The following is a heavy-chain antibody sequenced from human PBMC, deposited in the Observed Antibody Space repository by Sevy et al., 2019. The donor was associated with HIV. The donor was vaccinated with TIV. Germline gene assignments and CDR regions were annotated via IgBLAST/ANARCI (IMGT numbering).Heavy chain of an antibody. CDR3: VRAIATADSF. J-gene: IGHJ4*02. CDR2: INQDGSVN. CDR1: GFSPNSYW. D-gene: IGHD6-13*01. Sequence: GSLRPSCVASGFSPNSYWMLWVRPAPGKGREWVANINQDGSVNYYADSVKGRFTISRDNARNLVSLQMNILRVEDTAVYYCVRAIATADSFWGQGTLVTVSS. V-gene: IGHV3-7*01.